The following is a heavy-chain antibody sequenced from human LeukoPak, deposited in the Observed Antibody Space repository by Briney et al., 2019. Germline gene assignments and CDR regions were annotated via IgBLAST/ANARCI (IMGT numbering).Heavy chain of an antibody. CDR3: ARELPREVTLDY. D-gene: IGHD2-21*02. CDR1: GFTFISYG. CDR2: INNGGSDM. Sequence: GGSLRLSCAASGFTFISYGMQWVRQAPGKGLVWVSRINNGGSDMSYADSVKGRFTISIDNAKNTLYLQMKSLRAEDTAVYYCARELPREVTLDYWGQGTPVTVSS. J-gene: IGHJ4*01. V-gene: IGHV3-74*01.